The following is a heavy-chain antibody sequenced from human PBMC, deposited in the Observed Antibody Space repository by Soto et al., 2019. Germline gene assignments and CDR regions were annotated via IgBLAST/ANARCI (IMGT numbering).Heavy chain of an antibody. J-gene: IGHJ4*02. D-gene: IGHD3-9*01. CDR2: IYYSGST. CDR1: GGSISSDNYY. Sequence: PSETLSLTCTVSGGSISSDNYYWSWIRQPPWKGLEWIGYIYYSGSTYYNPSLKSRVTISVDTSKNQFSLKVRSVTAADTAVYYCARWTGNRRFDYWGQGTLVTVSS. CDR3: ARWTGNRRFDY. V-gene: IGHV4-30-4*01.